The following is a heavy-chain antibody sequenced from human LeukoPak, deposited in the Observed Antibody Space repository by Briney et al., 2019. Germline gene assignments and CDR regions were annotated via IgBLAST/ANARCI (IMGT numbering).Heavy chain of an antibody. D-gene: IGHD6-13*01. CDR3: AKDQYSSTYPRKFDY. CDR2: ISGSSSST. J-gene: IGHJ4*02. CDR1: GFTFSSYA. Sequence: GGSLRLSCAASGFTFSSYAMSWVRQAPGKGLKWVSAISGSSSSTYYADSVKGRFTISRDNSKNTLYLQMNSLRAEDTAVYYCAKDQYSSTYPRKFDYWGQGTLVTVSS. V-gene: IGHV3-23*01.